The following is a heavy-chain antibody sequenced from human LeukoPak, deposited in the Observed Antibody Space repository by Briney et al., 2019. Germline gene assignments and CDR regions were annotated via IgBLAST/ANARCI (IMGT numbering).Heavy chain of an antibody. CDR1: GYTFTGYY. CDR2: INPNSGGT. D-gene: IGHD3-22*01. CDR3: ARNYYDSSGYYQNWFDP. J-gene: IGHJ5*02. Sequence: ASVKVSCTASGYTFTGYYMHWVRQAPGQGLEWMGWINPNSGGTNYAQKFQGRVTMTRDTSISTAYMELSRLRSDDTAVYYCARNYYDSSGYYQNWFDPWGQGTLVTVSS. V-gene: IGHV1-2*02.